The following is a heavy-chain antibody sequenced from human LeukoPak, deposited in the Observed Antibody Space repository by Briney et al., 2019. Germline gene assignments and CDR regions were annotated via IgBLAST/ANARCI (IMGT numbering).Heavy chain of an antibody. Sequence: GGSLRLSCAASGFTFSSYWMHWVRQAPGKGLVWVSRINSDGSSTTYADSVKGRFTISRDNAKNTLYLQVNSLRAEDTAVYYCARDQYSGYDRAFDIWGQGTTVTVSS. CDR3: ARDQYSGYDRAFDI. V-gene: IGHV3-74*01. J-gene: IGHJ3*02. D-gene: IGHD5-12*01. CDR2: INSDGSST. CDR1: GFTFSSYW.